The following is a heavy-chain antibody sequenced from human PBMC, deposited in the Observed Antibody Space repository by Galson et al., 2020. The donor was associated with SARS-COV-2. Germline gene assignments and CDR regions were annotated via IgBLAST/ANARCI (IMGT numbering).Heavy chain of an antibody. D-gene: IGHD3-22*01. J-gene: IGHJ2*01. V-gene: IGHV4-59*01. Sequence: NPSLKSRVTISVDTSKNQFSLKLSSITAADTAVYYCARDGSPYYDSSGYYSWYFDRWGRGTLVTVSS. CDR3: ARDGSPYYDSSGYYSWYFDR.